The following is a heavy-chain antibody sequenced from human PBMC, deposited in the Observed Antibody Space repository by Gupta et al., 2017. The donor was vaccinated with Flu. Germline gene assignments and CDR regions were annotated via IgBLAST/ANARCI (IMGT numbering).Heavy chain of an antibody. CDR1: GFTFSSYG. CDR3: ARVRHKQLAPFDY. CDR2: IWYDGSNK. Sequence: QVQLVESGGGVVQPGRSLRLSCAASGFTFSSYGMHWVRQAPGKGVEWVAVIWYDGSNKYYADSVKGRFTISRDNSKNTLYLQMNSLRAEDTAVYYCARVRHKQLAPFDYWGQGTLVTVSS. D-gene: IGHD6-6*01. V-gene: IGHV3-33*01. J-gene: IGHJ4*02.